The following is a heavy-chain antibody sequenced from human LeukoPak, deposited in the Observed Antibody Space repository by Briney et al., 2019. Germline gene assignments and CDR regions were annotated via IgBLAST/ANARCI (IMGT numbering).Heavy chain of an antibody. CDR3: AKGGLVDTARFDP. V-gene: IGHV3-11*01. Sequence: GGSLRLSCAASGFTFSDYYMSWLRQAPGKGLEWVSYISSSGSTIYYADSVKGRFTISRDNSKNTLYLQMNSLRAEDTAVYYCAKGGLVDTARFDPWGQGTLVTVSS. CDR1: GFTFSDYY. J-gene: IGHJ5*02. D-gene: IGHD5-18*01. CDR2: ISSSGSTI.